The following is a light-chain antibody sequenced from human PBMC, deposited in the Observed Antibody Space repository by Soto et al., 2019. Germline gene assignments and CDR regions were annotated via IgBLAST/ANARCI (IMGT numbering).Light chain of an antibody. CDR2: EVS. V-gene: IGLV2-14*01. Sequence: QSALTQPASVSGSPGQSITISCTGTISDIGGYNYVSWYQQHPGKAPKLMIYEVSNRPSGVSNRFSGSKSGNTASLTISGLQADDEADYYCSSYTISSTGVFGTGTKLTVL. J-gene: IGLJ1*01. CDR3: SSYTISSTGV. CDR1: ISDIGGYNY.